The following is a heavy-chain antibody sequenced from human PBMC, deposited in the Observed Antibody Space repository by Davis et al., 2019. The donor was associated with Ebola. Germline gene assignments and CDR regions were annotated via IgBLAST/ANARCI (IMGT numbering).Heavy chain of an antibody. CDR3: AILIGGYSYGQVDY. D-gene: IGHD5-18*01. CDR1: GYSFTSYW. CDR2: IDPSDSYT. V-gene: IGHV5-10-1*01. J-gene: IGHJ4*02. Sequence: GESLKISCTGSGYSFTSYWISWVRQMPGKGLEWMGRIDPSDSYTNYSPSFQGHVTISADKSISTAYPQWSSLKASDTAMYYCAILIGGYSYGQVDYWGQGTLVTVSS.